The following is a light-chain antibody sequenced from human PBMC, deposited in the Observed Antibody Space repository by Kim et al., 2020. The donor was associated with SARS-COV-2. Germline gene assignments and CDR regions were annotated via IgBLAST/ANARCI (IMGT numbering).Light chain of an antibody. V-gene: IGKV1-27*01. CDR3: QRTYNA. J-gene: IGKJ5*01. CDR2: SAS. Sequence: DIQLTQSPSALSASVGDRVTITCRVSQGIRSYLNWYRQKPGKVPKFLIYSASNLQSGVPSRFSGSGSGTDFTLTISSLQPEDVAPYYGQRTYNAFGQGTRLEIK. CDR1: QGIRSY.